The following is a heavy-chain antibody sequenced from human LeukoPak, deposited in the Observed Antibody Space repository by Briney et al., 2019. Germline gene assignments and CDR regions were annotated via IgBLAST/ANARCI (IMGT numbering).Heavy chain of an antibody. D-gene: IGHD3-22*01. Sequence: GGSLRLSCAASGFTFSDYYMSWIRQAPGKGLEWVSAISGSGGSTYYADSVKGRFTISRDNSKNTLYLQMNSLRAEDTAVYYCAKQLKYYYDSSGYYNLFDYWGQGTLVTVSS. CDR2: ISGSGGST. CDR3: AKQLKYYYDSSGYYNLFDY. J-gene: IGHJ4*02. V-gene: IGHV3-23*01. CDR1: GFTFSDYY.